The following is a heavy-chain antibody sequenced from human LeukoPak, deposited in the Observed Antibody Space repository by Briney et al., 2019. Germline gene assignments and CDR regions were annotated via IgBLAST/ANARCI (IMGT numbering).Heavy chain of an antibody. V-gene: IGHV4-39*01. CDR2: IYYSGST. CDR1: GGSISSSSYY. CDR3: ARSFWSGKLKNLPFDY. J-gene: IGHJ4*02. D-gene: IGHD3-3*01. Sequence: SETLSLTCTVSGGSISSSSYYWGWIRQPPGKGLEWIGSIYYSGSTYYNPSLKSRVTISVDTSKNQFSLKLSSVTAADTAVYYCARSFWSGKLKNLPFDYWGQGTLVTVSS.